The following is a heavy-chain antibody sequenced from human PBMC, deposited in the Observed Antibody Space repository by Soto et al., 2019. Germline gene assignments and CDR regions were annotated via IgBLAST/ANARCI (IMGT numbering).Heavy chain of an antibody. Sequence: PGGSLRLSCAASGFTFDDYAMHWVRQAPGKGLEWVSGISWNSGSIGYADSVKGRFTISRDNAKNSLYLQMNSLRAEDTALYYCAKAYTHYYGSGSSYFDYWGQGTLVTVSS. D-gene: IGHD3-10*01. CDR3: AKAYTHYYGSGSSYFDY. J-gene: IGHJ4*02. CDR2: ISWNSGSI. CDR1: GFTFDDYA. V-gene: IGHV3-9*01.